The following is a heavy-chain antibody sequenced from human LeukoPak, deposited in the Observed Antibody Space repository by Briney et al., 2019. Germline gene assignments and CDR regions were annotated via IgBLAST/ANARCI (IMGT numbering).Heavy chain of an antibody. Sequence: GGSLRLSCAASGFTFSSYGMHWVRQAPGKGLEWVAVISYDGSNKYYADSVKDRFTISRDNSKNTLYPQMNSLRAEDTAVYYCVSAGTSYYFDYWGQGTLVTVSS. CDR3: VSAGTSYYFDY. V-gene: IGHV3-30*03. CDR2: ISYDGSNK. CDR1: GFTFSSYG. D-gene: IGHD1-7*01. J-gene: IGHJ4*02.